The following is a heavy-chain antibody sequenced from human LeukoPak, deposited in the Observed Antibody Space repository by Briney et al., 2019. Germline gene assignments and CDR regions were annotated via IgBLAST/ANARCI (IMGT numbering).Heavy chain of an antibody. J-gene: IGHJ5*02. CDR3: ARDWVPAAPQTTNWFDP. V-gene: IGHV3-74*01. Sequence: PGGSLRLSCAASGFTFSAYWMHWVRQAPGKGLVWVSRINSDGSSTSYADSVKGRFTISRDNAKNTLYLQMNSLRAEDTAVYYCARDWVPAAPQTTNWFDPWCQGTLVIVSS. CDR1: GFTFSAYW. CDR2: INSDGSST. D-gene: IGHD2-2*01.